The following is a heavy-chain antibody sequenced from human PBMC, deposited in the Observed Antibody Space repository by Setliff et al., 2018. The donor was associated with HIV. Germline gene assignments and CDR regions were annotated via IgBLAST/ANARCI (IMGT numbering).Heavy chain of an antibody. CDR3: ATMSRSSRNWAIFDS. CDR2: IIPIIDTT. V-gene: IGHV1-69*08. J-gene: IGHJ4*02. Sequence: SVNVSCKTSGGSFDMHTISWVRQAPGQGLEFVGRIIPIIDTTNYEQKFQGRVTITADKSANTTYMELRSLRSEDTAIFYCATMSRSSRNWAIFDSWGQGVLVTVSS. D-gene: IGHD6-13*01. CDR1: GGSFDMHT.